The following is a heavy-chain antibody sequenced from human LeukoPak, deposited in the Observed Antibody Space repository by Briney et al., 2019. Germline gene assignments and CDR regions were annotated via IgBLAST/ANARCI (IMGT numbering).Heavy chain of an antibody. CDR2: IYYSGST. Sequence: SETLSLTCTVSGGSISSYYWSWIRQPPGKGLEWIGYIYYSGSTNYSPSLKSRVTISVDTSKNQFSLKLSSVTAADTAVYYCARADPLGIDYWGQGTLVTVSS. V-gene: IGHV4-59*01. J-gene: IGHJ4*02. D-gene: IGHD3-10*01. CDR1: GGSISSYY. CDR3: ARADPLGIDY.